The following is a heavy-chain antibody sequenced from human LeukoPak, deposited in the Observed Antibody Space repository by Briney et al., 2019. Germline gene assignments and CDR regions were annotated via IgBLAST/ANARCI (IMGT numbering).Heavy chain of an antibody. J-gene: IGHJ4*02. V-gene: IGHV4-39*01. CDR3: ASAELPRDYFDY. CDR1: GGSISSSSYY. D-gene: IGHD1-26*01. Sequence: PSETLSLTCTVSGGSISSSSYYWRWTRQPPGKGLEWIGSIYYSGSTYYNPSIKSRVTISVDTSKNQFSLKLSSVTAADTAVYYCASAELPRDYFDYWGQGTLVTVSS. CDR2: IYYSGST.